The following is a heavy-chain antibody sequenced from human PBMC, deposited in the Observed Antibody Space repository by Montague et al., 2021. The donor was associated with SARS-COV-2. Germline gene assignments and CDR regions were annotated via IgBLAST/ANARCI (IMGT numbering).Heavy chain of an antibody. CDR1: GGSISSGSYY. V-gene: IGHV4-61*02. Sequence: TLSLTCTVSGGSISSGSYYWSWIRQPAGKRLEWIGRIYTSGSTNYNPSLKSRVTISVDTSKNQFSRKLSFATAAATAVYYCARMGWLRGWFDPWGQGTLVTVSS. CDR2: IYTSGST. J-gene: IGHJ5*02. D-gene: IGHD5-12*01. CDR3: ARMGWLRGWFDP.